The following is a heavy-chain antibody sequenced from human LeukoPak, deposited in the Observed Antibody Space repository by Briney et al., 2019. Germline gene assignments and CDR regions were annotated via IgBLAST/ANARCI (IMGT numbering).Heavy chain of an antibody. CDR3: VHSSSWNY. CDR1: GGSISNYY. Sequence: ETLSLTCTVSGGSISNYYWSWVRQAPGKGLEWVSAISGSGGSTYYADSVKGRFTISRDNSKNTLYLQMNSLRAEDTAVYYCVHSSSWNYWGQGTLVTVSS. D-gene: IGHD6-13*01. J-gene: IGHJ4*02. CDR2: ISGSGGST. V-gene: IGHV3-23*01.